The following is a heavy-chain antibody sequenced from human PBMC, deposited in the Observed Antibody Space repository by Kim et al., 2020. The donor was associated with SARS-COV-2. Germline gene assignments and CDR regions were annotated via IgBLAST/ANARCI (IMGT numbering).Heavy chain of an antibody. V-gene: IGHV1-24*01. Sequence: ASVKVSCKVSGYTLTELSMHWVRQAPGKGLEWMGGFDPEDGETIYAQKFQGRVTMTEDTSTDTAYMELSSLRSEDTAVYYCATSNVYDLLTGYYIAKVLDYWGQGTLVTVSS. J-gene: IGHJ4*02. D-gene: IGHD3-9*01. CDR3: ATSNVYDLLTGYYIAKVLDY. CDR1: GYTLTELS. CDR2: FDPEDGET.